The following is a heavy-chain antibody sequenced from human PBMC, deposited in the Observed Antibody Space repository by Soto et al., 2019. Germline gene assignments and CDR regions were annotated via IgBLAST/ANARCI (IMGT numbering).Heavy chain of an antibody. CDR3: VRVGVGIGNHFHS. Sequence: SETLSLTYSVSNGSISGFYWTWIRQPPGKILEWIGYIHYSGRTDYNPSLTSRATMSVDTSKNQFSLNLKSITAADTAVYYCVRVGVGIGNHFHSWGRGTLVTVSS. CDR2: IHYSGRT. CDR1: NGSISGFY. D-gene: IGHD1-26*01. V-gene: IGHV4-59*12. J-gene: IGHJ4*02.